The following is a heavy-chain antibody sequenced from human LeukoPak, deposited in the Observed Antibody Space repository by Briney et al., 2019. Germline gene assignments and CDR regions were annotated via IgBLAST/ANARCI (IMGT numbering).Heavy chain of an antibody. V-gene: IGHV3-21*01. CDR2: ISSSSSYI. Sequence: GGSLRLSCAASGFTFSSYSMNWVRQAPGKGLEWVSSISSSSSYIYYADSVKGRFTISRDNAKNSLYLQMNSLRAEDTAVYYCARGRYCSSTSCYGLFDYWGQGTLVTVSS. CDR1: GFTFSSYS. CDR3: ARGRYCSSTSCYGLFDY. D-gene: IGHD2-2*01. J-gene: IGHJ4*02.